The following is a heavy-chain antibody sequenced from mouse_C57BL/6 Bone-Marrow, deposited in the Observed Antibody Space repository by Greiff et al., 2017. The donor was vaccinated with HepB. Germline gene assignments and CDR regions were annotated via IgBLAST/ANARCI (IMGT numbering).Heavy chain of an antibody. CDR2: IRNKANGYTT. CDR1: GFTFTDYY. CDR3: AVYYDGSSYRDY. V-gene: IGHV7-3*01. Sequence: EVHLVESGGGLVQPGGSLSLSCAASGFTFTDYYMSWVRQPPGKALEWLGFIRNKANGYTTEYSASVKGRFTISRDNSQSILYLQMYALRAEDSATYYCAVYYDGSSYRDYWGQGTTLTVSS. J-gene: IGHJ2*01. D-gene: IGHD1-1*01.